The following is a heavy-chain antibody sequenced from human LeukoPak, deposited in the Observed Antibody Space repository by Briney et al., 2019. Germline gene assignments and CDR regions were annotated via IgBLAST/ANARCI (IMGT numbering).Heavy chain of an antibody. CDR3: AKAVYDSSGSFDF. CDR1: GFTFSSYG. Sequence: PGGSLRLSCAASGFTFSSYGMHWVRQAPGKGLEWVAVIWYDGSNKYYADSVKGRFTISRDNSKNTLYLQMNSLRAEDTAVYYCAKAVYDSSGSFDFWGQGTLVTVSS. CDR2: IWYDGSNK. D-gene: IGHD3-22*01. V-gene: IGHV3-33*06. J-gene: IGHJ4*02.